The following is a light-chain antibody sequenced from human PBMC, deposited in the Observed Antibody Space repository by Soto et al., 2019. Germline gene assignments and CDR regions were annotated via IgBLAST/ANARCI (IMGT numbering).Light chain of an antibody. Sequence: EIVLTQSPATLSLSPGESATLSCRATRSVSSYLAWYQQKPGQAPRLLIYDASSRPTDIPARFSGRGSGTDFTLTSSSLEPEDFALYYCQQRSNWPITFGQGTRLEIK. V-gene: IGKV3-11*01. CDR3: QQRSNWPIT. CDR1: RSVSSY. J-gene: IGKJ5*01. CDR2: DAS.